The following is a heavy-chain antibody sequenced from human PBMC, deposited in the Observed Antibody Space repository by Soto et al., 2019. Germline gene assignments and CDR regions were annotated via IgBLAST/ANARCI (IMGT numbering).Heavy chain of an antibody. V-gene: IGHV1-18*01. CDR2: ISAYNGNT. CDR1: GYTVTSYG. J-gene: IGHJ4*02. Sequence: QVQLVQSGAEVKKPGASVKVSCKASGYTVTSYGISWVRQAHGQGLEWMGWISAYNGNTNYAQKIQGRVTLTTDTSPSTAYMELGSLRSDDTAVYYCASDPSGGDYGFDYWGQGTLVTVS. D-gene: IGHD4-17*01. CDR3: ASDPSGGDYGFDY.